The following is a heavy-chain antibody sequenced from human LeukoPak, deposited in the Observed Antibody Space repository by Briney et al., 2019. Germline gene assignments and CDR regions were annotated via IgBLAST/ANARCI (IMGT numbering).Heavy chain of an antibody. J-gene: IGHJ6*03. Sequence: GGSLRLSCAASGFTFISDWMDWVRQAPGKGLVWVSRINSDGSSTSYADSVKGRFTISRDNAKNTLYLQMNSLRAEDTAVSYCARGLTYYYGSSGYYDASGDYYYIDVWGKGTTVTVSS. CDR1: GFTFISDW. D-gene: IGHD3-22*01. CDR2: INSDGSST. CDR3: ARGLTYYYGSSGYYDASGDYYYIDV. V-gene: IGHV3-74*01.